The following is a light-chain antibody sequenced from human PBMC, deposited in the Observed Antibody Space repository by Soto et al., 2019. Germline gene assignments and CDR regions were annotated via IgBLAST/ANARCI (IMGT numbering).Light chain of an antibody. Sequence: DIQMTQSPSTLSASIGDRVTITCRASQSISSWLAWYQQKPGRAPKVLIYKASSLKSGVPSRFSGSGSETEFILTISSLQPDDFATYYCQQYKSNRRTFGQGTKVEFK. CDR1: QSISSW. CDR2: KAS. J-gene: IGKJ1*01. V-gene: IGKV1-5*03. CDR3: QQYKSNRRT.